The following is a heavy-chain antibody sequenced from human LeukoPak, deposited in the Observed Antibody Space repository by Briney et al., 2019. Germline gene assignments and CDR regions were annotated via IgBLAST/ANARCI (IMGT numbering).Heavy chain of an antibody. CDR3: ARGSPIFGVAAAFDY. CDR2: IYYSGST. CDR1: GGSISSSSYY. Sequence: SETLSLTCTVSGGSISSSSYYWGWIRQPPGKGLEWIGSIYYSGSTYYNPSLKSRVTISVDTSKNQFSLKLSSVTAADTAVYYCARGSPIFGVAAAFDYWGQGTLVTVSS. J-gene: IGHJ4*02. V-gene: IGHV4-39*07. D-gene: IGHD3-3*01.